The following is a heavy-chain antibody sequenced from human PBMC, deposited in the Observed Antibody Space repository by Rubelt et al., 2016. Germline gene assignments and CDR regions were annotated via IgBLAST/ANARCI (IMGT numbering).Heavy chain of an antibody. V-gene: IGHV1-3*01. CDR2: INAGNGNK. Sequence: QVQLVQSGAEVKKPGASVKVSCQASGYTFTSYAMHWVRQAPGQRLEWMGWINAGNGNKKNARKFRGRGTMTRETPASTADMGRGSLRSEDTAGYYWARGTDSSINPGVYWGQGTLVTVSS. CDR1: GYTFTSYA. D-gene: IGHD6-13*01. J-gene: IGHJ4*02. CDR3: ARGTDSSINPGVY.